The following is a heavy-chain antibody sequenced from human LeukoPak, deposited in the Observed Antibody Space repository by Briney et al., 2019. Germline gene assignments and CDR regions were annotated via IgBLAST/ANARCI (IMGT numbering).Heavy chain of an antibody. D-gene: IGHD3-10*01. CDR1: GVPIGSRSYY. CDR2: IYYSGST. CDR3: ARVLGSGSYYRFDY. J-gene: IGHJ4*02. V-gene: IGHV4-31*03. Sequence: SETLSLTCSVSGVPIGSRSYYWGWIRQPPGKGLEWIGYIYYSGSTYYNPSLKSRVTISVDTSKNQFSLKLSSVTAADTAVYYCARVLGSGSYYRFDYWGQGTLVTVSS.